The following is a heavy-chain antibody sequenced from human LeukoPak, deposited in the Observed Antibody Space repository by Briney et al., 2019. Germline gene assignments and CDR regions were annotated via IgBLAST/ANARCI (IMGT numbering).Heavy chain of an antibody. CDR1: GGSISSGSYY. J-gene: IGHJ3*02. CDR3: ARGRSSGHDAFDI. Sequence: SETPSLTCTVSGGSISSGSYYWSWIRQPAGKGLEWIGHIYTSGSTNYNPSLKSRVTISVDTSKNQFSLKLSSVTAADTAVYYCARGRSSGHDAFDIWGQGTMVTVSS. D-gene: IGHD6-19*01. CDR2: IYTSGST. V-gene: IGHV4-61*09.